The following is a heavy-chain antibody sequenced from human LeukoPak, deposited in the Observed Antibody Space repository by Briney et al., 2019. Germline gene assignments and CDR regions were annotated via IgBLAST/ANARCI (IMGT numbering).Heavy chain of an antibody. J-gene: IGHJ6*03. CDR2: ILPVFGTA. Sequence: SVKVSCKASGCTFSSYAISWVRQAPGKGLEWMGGILPVFGTANYAQKFQGRVTITTDQSTSTAYMELSSLRSEDTAVYYCASTEQWLVSGLYYYYYMDVWGKGTTVTVSS. D-gene: IGHD6-19*01. CDR1: GCTFSSYA. CDR3: ASTEQWLVSGLYYYYYMDV. V-gene: IGHV1-69*05.